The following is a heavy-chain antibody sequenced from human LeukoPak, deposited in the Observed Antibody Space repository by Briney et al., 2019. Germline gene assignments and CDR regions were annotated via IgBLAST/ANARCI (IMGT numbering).Heavy chain of an antibody. CDR2: IRQDGGDK. CDR3: ARDRDCGDGGCYPHFDY. V-gene: IGHV3-7*01. J-gene: IGHJ4*02. D-gene: IGHD2-15*01. Sequence: GGSLRLSCAASGFTFSSNWMSWVRQAPGKGLEWVANIRQDGGDKYYMDSVKGRFTISRDNAKNSLSLQMNSLRVEDTAVYYCARDRDCGDGGCYPHFDYWGQGVRVTVSS. CDR1: GFTFSSNW.